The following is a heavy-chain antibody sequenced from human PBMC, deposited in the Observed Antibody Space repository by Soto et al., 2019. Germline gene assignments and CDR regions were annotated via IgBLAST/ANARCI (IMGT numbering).Heavy chain of an antibody. Sequence: PGGSLRLSCAASGFTLSSYDMHWVRQAPGKGLEWVAVMSYHGNYQFYADSVRGRFSVSRDISKSAFYLQMSSLRIEDTAIYYSAKGGWYGSISSSDGWGQGPQVPVSS. V-gene: IGHV3-30*18. CDR3: AKGGWYGSISSSDG. J-gene: IGHJ4*02. CDR1: GFTLSSYD. CDR2: MSYHGNYQ. D-gene: IGHD6-19*01.